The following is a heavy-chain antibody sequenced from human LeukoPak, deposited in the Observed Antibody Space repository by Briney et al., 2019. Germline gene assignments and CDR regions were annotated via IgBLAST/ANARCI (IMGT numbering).Heavy chain of an antibody. V-gene: IGHV1-46*03. CDR3: AREKHDSSGYYPTWNY. CDR2: INPSGGST. Sequence: GASVKVSCKASRYTFTSYYMHWVRQAPGQGREWMGIINPSGGSTSYAQKFQGRVTMTRDTSTSTVYMELSSLRSEDTAVYYCAREKHDSSGYYPTWNYWGQGTLVTVSS. CDR1: RYTFTSYY. D-gene: IGHD3-22*01. J-gene: IGHJ4*02.